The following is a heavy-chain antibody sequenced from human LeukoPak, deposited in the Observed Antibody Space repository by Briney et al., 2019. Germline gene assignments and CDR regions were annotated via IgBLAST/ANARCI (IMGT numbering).Heavy chain of an antibody. V-gene: IGHV3-23*01. CDR2: TTDDGGST. Sequence: GGSLRLSCAASGFSFSTYAMTWLRQAPGKGLEWVSTTTDDGGSTHYADAVKGRFTISRDNSKNTLYLQMNSLRAEDTAVYYCARHTHNNGWKYYFDYWGQGALVTVSS. D-gene: IGHD6-19*01. CDR1: GFSFSTYA. CDR3: ARHTHNNGWKYYFDY. J-gene: IGHJ4*02.